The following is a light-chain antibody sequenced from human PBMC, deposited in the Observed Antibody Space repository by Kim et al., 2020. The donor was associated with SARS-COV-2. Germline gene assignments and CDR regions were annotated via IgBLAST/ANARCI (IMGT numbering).Light chain of an antibody. CDR1: QSIRSN. CDR2: GAS. Sequence: EIVMTQSPATLSVSPGESATLSCRASQSIRSNVAWYQQKPGQVPRLLIDGASTRATDIPARFSGSGSGTEFSLTISSLQSEDVAVYYCQQYDNWPLTFDQGTKVDIK. J-gene: IGKJ1*01. V-gene: IGKV3-15*01. CDR3: QQYDNWPLT.